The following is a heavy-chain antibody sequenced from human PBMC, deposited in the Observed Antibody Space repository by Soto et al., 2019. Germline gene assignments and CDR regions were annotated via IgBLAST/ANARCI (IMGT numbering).Heavy chain of an antibody. CDR2: ISDSGST. J-gene: IGHJ4*02. CDR3: AKRGVDTFGLSY. V-gene: IGHV3-74*02. Sequence: EVQLLESGGALVQPGGSLRLSCAASGFTFSNHAMNWVRQAPGKGLEWVSTISDSGSTSYADSVKGRFTISRDNAKNTLYLQMNSLRVEDTAMYYCAKRGVDTFGLSYWGQGTLVTVSS. D-gene: IGHD3-10*01. CDR1: GFTFSNHA.